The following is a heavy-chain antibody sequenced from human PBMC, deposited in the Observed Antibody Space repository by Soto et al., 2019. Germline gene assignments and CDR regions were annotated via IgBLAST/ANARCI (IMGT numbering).Heavy chain of an antibody. Sequence: GESLKISCKGSGYSFTSYWIGWVRQMPGKGLEWMGIIYPGDSDTRNSPSFQGQVTNSADKSISTAYLQWSSLKASDTALYYCAKTAAGGKNYYGMDVWGQGTTVTVSS. J-gene: IGHJ6*02. CDR3: AKTAAGGKNYYGMDV. CDR2: IYPGDSDT. CDR1: GYSFTSYW. V-gene: IGHV5-51*01. D-gene: IGHD6-13*01.